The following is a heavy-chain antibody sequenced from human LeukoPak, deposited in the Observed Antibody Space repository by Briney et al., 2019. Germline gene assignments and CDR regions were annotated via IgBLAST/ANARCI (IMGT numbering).Heavy chain of an antibody. CDR1: GGSISSGSYY. D-gene: IGHD2-15*01. J-gene: IGHJ4*02. CDR2: IYTSGST. Sequence: SQTLSLTCTVSGGSISSGSYYWSWIRQAAGKGLEWIGRIYTSGSTNYNPSLKSRVTISVDTSKNHFSLKLTSVTAADTAVYYCARALPHCSGGSCYSFDYWGQGTLVTVSS. V-gene: IGHV4-61*02. CDR3: ARALPHCSGGSCYSFDY.